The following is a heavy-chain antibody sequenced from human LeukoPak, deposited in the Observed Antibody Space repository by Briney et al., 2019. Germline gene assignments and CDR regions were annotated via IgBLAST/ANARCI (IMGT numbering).Heavy chain of an antibody. V-gene: IGHV3-7*01. CDR3: ATTVAGYPDDYFDY. D-gene: IGHD6-19*01. CDR1: EYTFSNYW. Sequence: GGSLRLSCAASEYTFSNYWMSWVRQAPGKGLERVAHTNQDGSKNYYVDSVRGRFTISRDNAKNSLYLQMNSLRAEDTAVYYCATTVAGYPDDYFDYWGQGTLVTVSS. J-gene: IGHJ4*02. CDR2: TNQDGSKN.